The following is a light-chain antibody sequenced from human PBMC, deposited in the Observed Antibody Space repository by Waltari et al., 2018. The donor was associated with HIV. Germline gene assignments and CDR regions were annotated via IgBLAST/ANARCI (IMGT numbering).Light chain of an antibody. J-gene: IGLJ3*02. CDR2: SNN. V-gene: IGLV1-47*01. Sequence: QSVLIQSPSMSGTPGQSITISCSGSNSNIGKNGVYWHKQFPGTAPKVLIYSNNRRPSAVPDLVSGSKAGTSASLAIIGLRSEDEATYSFSVWDDSLIVQVFCGGTKLTVL. CDR1: NSNIGKNG. CDR3: SVWDDSLIVQV.